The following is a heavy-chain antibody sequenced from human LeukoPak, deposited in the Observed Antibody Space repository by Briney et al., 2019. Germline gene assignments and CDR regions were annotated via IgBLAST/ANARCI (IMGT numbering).Heavy chain of an antibody. J-gene: IGHJ4*02. V-gene: IGHV3-23*01. Sequence: ETLSLTCAVYGGSFSGYYWSWIRQPPGKGLEWVSAISGSGGSTYYADSVKGRFTISRDNSKNTLYLQMNSLRAEDTAVYYCAKGGTYYDSSGYYDYWGQGTLVTVSS. CDR2: ISGSGGST. CDR3: AKGGTYYDSSGYYDY. D-gene: IGHD3-22*01. CDR1: GGSFSGYY.